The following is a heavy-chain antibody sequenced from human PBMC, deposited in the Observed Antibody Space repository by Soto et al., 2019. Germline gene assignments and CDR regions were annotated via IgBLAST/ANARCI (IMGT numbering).Heavy chain of an antibody. V-gene: IGHV3-23*01. J-gene: IGHJ4*02. CDR2: ITGSGSDT. CDR3: PKLGSRSWSPHYYFYY. CDR1: GFTFYNYA. Sequence: GGSLRLSCAASGFTFYNYAMGWVRQAPGKGLEWVSAITGSGSDTYYVDSVKGRFTISRDNSENTLYLQMNSLRAEDTAIYYRPKLGSRSWSPHYYFYYWGQGTLVTVSS. D-gene: IGHD2-15*01.